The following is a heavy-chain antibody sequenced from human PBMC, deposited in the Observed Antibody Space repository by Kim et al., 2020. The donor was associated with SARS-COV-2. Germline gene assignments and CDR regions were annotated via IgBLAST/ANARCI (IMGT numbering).Heavy chain of an antibody. CDR3: ARGTHWGDNYFDY. V-gene: IGHV4-59*13. CDR2: IYYSGTT. J-gene: IGHJ4*02. D-gene: IGHD3-10*01. Sequence: SETLSLTCTVSGGSINSYYWSWIRQPPGKGLEWVGFIYYSGTTNYNPSLKSRVTISLDTSKNQFSLNLSSVTAADTAVYHCARGTHWGDNYFDYWGQGTLVTVSS. CDR1: GGSINSYY.